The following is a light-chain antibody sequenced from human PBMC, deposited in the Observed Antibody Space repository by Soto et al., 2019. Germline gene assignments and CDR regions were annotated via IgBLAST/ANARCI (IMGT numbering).Light chain of an antibody. V-gene: IGLV2-14*03. CDR1: SSDVGGYNY. CDR2: DVS. J-gene: IGLJ2*01. CDR3: TSYTSSSTRGV. Sequence: QSALTQPASVSGSPGQSITMSCTGTSSDVGGYNYVSWYQQHPGKAPKLMIYDVSSRPSGVSNRFSGSKSGNTASLTISGLQAEDEADYYCTSYTSSSTRGVFGGGTKVTVL.